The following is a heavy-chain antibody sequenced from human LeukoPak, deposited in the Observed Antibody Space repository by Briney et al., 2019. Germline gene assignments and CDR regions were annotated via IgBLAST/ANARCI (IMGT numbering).Heavy chain of an antibody. D-gene: IGHD3-22*01. CDR1: GYTFTIYG. V-gene: IGHV1-18*01. J-gene: IGHJ4*02. CDR2: ISAYNGNT. CDR3: AREVITTRGEDY. Sequence: ASVTVSCTASGYTFTIYGISWVRQAPGQGLEWMGWISAYNGNTNYAQKLQGRVTMTTDTSTSTAYMELRSLRSDDTAVYYCAREVITTRGEDYWGQGTLVTVSS.